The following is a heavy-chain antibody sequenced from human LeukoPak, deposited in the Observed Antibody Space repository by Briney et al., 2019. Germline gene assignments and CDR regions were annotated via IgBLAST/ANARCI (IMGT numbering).Heavy chain of an antibody. J-gene: IGHJ6*04. CDR3: ARAGDRPVLLYGMDV. Sequence: RSGGSLRLSCAASGFTASSNYMSWVRQAPGKGLEWVSVIYSGGSTYYADSVKGRFTISRDNSKNTLYLQMNSLRAEDTAVYYCARAGDRPVLLYGMDVWGKGTTVTVSS. CDR1: GFTASSNY. D-gene: IGHD2-21*01. CDR2: IYSGGST. V-gene: IGHV3-53*01.